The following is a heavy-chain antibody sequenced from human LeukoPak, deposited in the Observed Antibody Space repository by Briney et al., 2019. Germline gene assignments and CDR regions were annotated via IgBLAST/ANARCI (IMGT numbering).Heavy chain of an antibody. D-gene: IGHD6-19*01. Sequence: RASVKVSCKASGYTFTSYYMHWVRQAPGQGLEWMGIINPSGGSTSYAQKFQGRVTMTRDTSISTAYMELSRLRSDDTAVYYCARQWLEWVDYWGQGTLVTVSS. CDR2: INPSGGST. CDR1: GYTFTSYY. V-gene: IGHV1-46*01. J-gene: IGHJ4*02. CDR3: ARQWLEWVDY.